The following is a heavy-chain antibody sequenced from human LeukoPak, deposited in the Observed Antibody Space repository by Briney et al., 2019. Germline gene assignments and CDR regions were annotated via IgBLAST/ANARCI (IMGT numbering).Heavy chain of an antibody. J-gene: IGHJ6*03. CDR2: MNPNSGNT. Sequence: ASVKVSCKASGYTFTSYDINWVRQATGQGLEWMGWMNPNSGNTGYAQKFQGRVTMTRNTSISTAYMELSSLRSEDTAVYYCARVAYYDFPYPYYYMDVWGKGTTVTVFS. V-gene: IGHV1-8*01. CDR3: ARVAYYDFPYPYYYMDV. CDR1: GYTFTSYD. D-gene: IGHD3-3*01.